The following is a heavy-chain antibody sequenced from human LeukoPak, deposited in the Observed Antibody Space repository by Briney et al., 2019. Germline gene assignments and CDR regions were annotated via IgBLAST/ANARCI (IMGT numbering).Heavy chain of an antibody. D-gene: IGHD2-21*01. CDR1: GFTFSDHY. V-gene: IGHV3-72*01. CDR3: ARGFNSFDM. CDR2: SRSKAKSYTT. J-gene: IGHJ3*02. Sequence: PGGSLRLSCVVSGFTFSDHYMAWVRQTPAKGLEWVARSRSKAKSYTTEYAASVKGRFTISRDDSKNSLYLQMNSLKTEDTAVYYCARGFNSFDMWGQGTMVTVSS.